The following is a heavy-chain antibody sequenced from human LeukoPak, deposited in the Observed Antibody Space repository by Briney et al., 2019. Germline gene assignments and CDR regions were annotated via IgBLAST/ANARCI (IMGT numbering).Heavy chain of an antibody. V-gene: IGHV3-23*01. Sequence: GGSLRLSCAASGFTFGSYAMSSVRQAPGKGLEWVSGFTESIGRSYYADSVKGRFTISRDNSKNTLYLQMNSLRAEDTAVYYCARVDHSSGYYPIPYWGQGTLVTVSS. D-gene: IGHD3-22*01. J-gene: IGHJ4*02. CDR2: FTESIGRS. CDR3: ARVDHSSGYYPIPY. CDR1: GFTFGSYA.